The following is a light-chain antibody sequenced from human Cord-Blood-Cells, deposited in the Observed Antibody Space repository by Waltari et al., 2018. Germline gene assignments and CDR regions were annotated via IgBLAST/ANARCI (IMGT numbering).Light chain of an antibody. V-gene: IGLV2-14*01. CDR3: SSYTSSSTLVV. Sequence: QSALTQPASVSGSPGQSITISCTGTSSHVGGYNYVSWYQQHPGKAPKLMIYDVSNRSSGVSNRFSGSKSGNTASLTISGLQAEDEADYYCSSYTSSSTLVVFGGGTKLTVL. CDR2: DVS. CDR1: SSHVGGYNY. J-gene: IGLJ2*01.